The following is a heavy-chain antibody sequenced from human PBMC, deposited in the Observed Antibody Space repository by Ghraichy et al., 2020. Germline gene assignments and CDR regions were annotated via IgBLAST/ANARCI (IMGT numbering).Heavy chain of an antibody. D-gene: IGHD6-13*01. J-gene: IGHJ3*02. CDR3: ARDGVYSTSWDAFDI. CDR2: ISPSSGGT. V-gene: IGHV1-2*02. Sequence: ASVKVSCKASGYTFTAYYLHWVRQAPGQGLEWMGWISPSSGGTDFAQKFQGRVTMTRDTSITTAFMELSSLRSDDTAVYYCARDGVYSTSWDAFDIWGLGTLVTVSS. CDR1: GYTFTAYY.